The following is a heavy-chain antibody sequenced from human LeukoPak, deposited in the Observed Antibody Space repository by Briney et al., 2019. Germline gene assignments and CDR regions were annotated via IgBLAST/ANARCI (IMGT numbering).Heavy chain of an antibody. Sequence: PSETLSLTCTVSGGSVSNGNYYWSWIRQPPGKGLEWMGNMHYSGSTNYNPSLKSRVTISVDTSMNQLPLLLTSATAADTAVYYCARDSLLRGSGWDYWYFDLWGRGTLVTVSS. J-gene: IGHJ2*01. CDR1: GGSVSNGNYY. CDR2: MHYSGST. V-gene: IGHV4-61*01. CDR3: ARDSLLRGSGWDYWYFDL. D-gene: IGHD6-25*01.